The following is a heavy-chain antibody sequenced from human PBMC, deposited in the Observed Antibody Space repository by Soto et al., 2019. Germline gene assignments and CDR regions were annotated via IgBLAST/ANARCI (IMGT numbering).Heavy chain of an antibody. D-gene: IGHD6-19*01. V-gene: IGHV6-1*01. Sequence: QVQLQQSGPGLVKPSQTLSLTCAISGYSVSTNSAAWNWIRQSPSRGLEWLGRTYYRSTWYNDYAESVRSRITINPYTSKNQFSLQLNSVTPEDTAVYYCARAWGSGWYLDYWGQGTLVTVSS. J-gene: IGHJ4*02. CDR1: GYSVSTNSAA. CDR3: ARAWGSGWYLDY. CDR2: TYYRSTWYN.